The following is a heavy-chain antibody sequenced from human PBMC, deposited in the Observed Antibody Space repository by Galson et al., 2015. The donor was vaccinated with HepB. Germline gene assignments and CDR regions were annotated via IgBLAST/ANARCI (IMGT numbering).Heavy chain of an antibody. D-gene: IGHD5-18*01. Sequence: TLSLTCTVSGGSISSGGYYWSWIRQHPGKGLEWIGYIYYSGSTYYNPSLKSRVTISVDTSKNQFSLKLSSVTAADTAVYYCARASVTAMVEVGWFDPWGQGTLVTVSS. CDR2: IYYSGST. J-gene: IGHJ5*02. V-gene: IGHV4-31*03. CDR1: GGSISSGGYY. CDR3: ARASVTAMVEVGWFDP.